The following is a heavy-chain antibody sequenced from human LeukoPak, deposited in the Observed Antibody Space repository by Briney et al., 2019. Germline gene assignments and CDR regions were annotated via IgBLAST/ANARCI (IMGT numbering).Heavy chain of an antibody. CDR2: ISGSGSST. D-gene: IGHD3-22*01. Sequence: GGSLRLSCAASGFTFSSYAMSWVRQAPGKGLEWVSAISGSGSSTYYADSVKGRFTISRDNSKNTLYLQMNSLRAEDTAVYYCAKAGNDYYDSSGYGYFDYWGQGTLVTVSS. CDR3: AKAGNDYYDSSGYGYFDY. V-gene: IGHV3-23*01. J-gene: IGHJ4*02. CDR1: GFTFSSYA.